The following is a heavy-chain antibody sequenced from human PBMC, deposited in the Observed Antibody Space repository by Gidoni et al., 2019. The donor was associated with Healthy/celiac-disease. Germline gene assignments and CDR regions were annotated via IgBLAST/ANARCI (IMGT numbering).Heavy chain of an antibody. V-gene: IGHV3-23*01. J-gene: IGHJ4*02. CDR3: AKPTYSSSSFSVTVDY. Sequence: EVQLLESWGGLVQPGGSLRLSCAASGFTFSSYAMSWVRQAPGKGLEWGSAMSGSGGSTYYADSVKGRLTISRDKSKNTLYLQMNSLRAEDTAVYYCAKPTYSSSSFSVTVDYWGQGTLVTVSS. CDR2: MSGSGGST. CDR1: GFTFSSYA. D-gene: IGHD6-6*01.